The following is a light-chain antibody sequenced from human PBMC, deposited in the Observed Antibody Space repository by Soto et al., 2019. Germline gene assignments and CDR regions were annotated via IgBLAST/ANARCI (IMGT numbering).Light chain of an antibody. Sequence: DIQMTQSPSSLSASVGDRVTITCRASQGIIDYLAWYQQKPGKSPKLLIYGASTLPSGVPSRFSGSGAGTDFSLTISSLQPEDVATYYCQKYDSAPQAFGPGTKVEVK. CDR3: QKYDSAPQA. J-gene: IGKJ1*01. CDR2: GAS. V-gene: IGKV1-27*01. CDR1: QGIIDY.